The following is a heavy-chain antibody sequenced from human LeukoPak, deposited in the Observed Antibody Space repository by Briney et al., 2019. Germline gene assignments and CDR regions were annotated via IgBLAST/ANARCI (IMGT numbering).Heavy chain of an antibody. V-gene: IGHV3-30*18. CDR3: AKVSREAVAPPWD. Sequence: GRSLRLSCAASGFTFSSYGMHWVRQAPGKGLEWVAVISYDGSNKYYADSVKGRFTISRDNSKNTLYLQMNNLRAEDTAVYYCAKVSREAVAPPWDWSQGTMVTVSS. CDR1: GFTFSSYG. J-gene: IGHJ3*01. CDR2: ISYDGSNK. D-gene: IGHD6-19*01.